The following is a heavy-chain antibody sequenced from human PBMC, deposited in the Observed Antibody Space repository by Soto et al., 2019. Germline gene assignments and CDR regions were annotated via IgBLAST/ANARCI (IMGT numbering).Heavy chain of an antibody. J-gene: IGHJ4*02. V-gene: IGHV3-48*01. CDR2: ISSISSTI. Sequence: EVQLVESGGGLVQPGGSLRLSCAASGFTFSDYSMNWVRQAPGKGLEWGSYISSISSTIYDADPVKGRFTISRDNAKNSLYLHMNSLRAEDTAVYYCAGDQPRSPAAKFDYWVQGTLVTVSS. D-gene: IGHD2-2*01. CDR3: AGDQPRSPAAKFDY. CDR1: GFTFSDYS.